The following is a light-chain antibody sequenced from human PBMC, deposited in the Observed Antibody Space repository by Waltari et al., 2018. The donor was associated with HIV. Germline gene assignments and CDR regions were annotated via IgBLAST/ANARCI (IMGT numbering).Light chain of an antibody. V-gene: IGLV1-47*01. J-gene: IGLJ2*01. CDR1: SSTIGSNY. CDR2: RNN. CDR3: AAWDDSLSGHVV. Sequence: QSVLTQPPSASGTPGQRVTISCSGSSSTIGSNYVYWYPQLPGTAPKLLIYRNNQRPSGVPDRFSGSKSGTSASLAISGLRSEDEADYYCAAWDDSLSGHVVFGGGTKLTVL.